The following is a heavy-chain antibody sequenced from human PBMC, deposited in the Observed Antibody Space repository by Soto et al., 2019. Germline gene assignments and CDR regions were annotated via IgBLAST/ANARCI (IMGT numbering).Heavy chain of an antibody. CDR2: ISGSGGST. CDR1: GFTFSSYA. CDR3: AKGGGYGDYHNWFDP. V-gene: IGHV3-23*01. D-gene: IGHD4-17*01. J-gene: IGHJ5*02. Sequence: EVQLLESGGGLVQPGGSLRLSCAASGFTFSSYAMSWVRQAPGKGLEWVSAISGSGGSTYYADSVKGRFTIARDNSKNTLYLQMSSLRAEDTAVYYCAKGGGYGDYHNWFDPWGQGTLVTVSS.